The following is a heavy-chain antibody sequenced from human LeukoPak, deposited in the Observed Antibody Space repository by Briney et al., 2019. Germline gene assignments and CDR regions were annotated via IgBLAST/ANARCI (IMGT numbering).Heavy chain of an antibody. D-gene: IGHD2-2*02. J-gene: IGHJ4*02. V-gene: IGHV3-48*03. CDR3: ARDRRSSIPVDY. CDR2: ISSSGSTI. CDR1: GFTFSSYE. Sequence: PGGSLRLSCAASGFTFSSYEMNWVRQAPGKGLEWVSYISSSGSTIYYADSVKGRFTISRDNAKNSLYLQMNSLRAGDTAVYYCARDRRSSIPVDYWGQGTLVTVSS.